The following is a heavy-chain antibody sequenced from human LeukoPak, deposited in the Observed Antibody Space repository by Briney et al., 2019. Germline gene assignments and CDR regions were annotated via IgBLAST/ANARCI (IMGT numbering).Heavy chain of an antibody. V-gene: IGHV3-30*18. CDR1: GFTFSSYG. CDR2: ISYDGSNK. Sequence: QAGGSLRLSCAASGFTFSSYGMHWVRQAPGKGLEWVAVISYDGSNKYYADSVKGRFTISRDNSKNTLYLQMNSLRAEDTAVYYCAKHDSSGIFDYWGQGTLATVSS. J-gene: IGHJ4*02. D-gene: IGHD3-22*01. CDR3: AKHDSSGIFDY.